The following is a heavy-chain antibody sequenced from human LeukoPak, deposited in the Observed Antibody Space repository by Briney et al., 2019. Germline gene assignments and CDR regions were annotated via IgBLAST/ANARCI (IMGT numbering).Heavy chain of an antibody. CDR2: ISGSGGST. Sequence: GGSLRLSCAASGFTFSTYGMSWVRQAPGKGLEWVSAISGSGGSTYYADSVKGRFTISRDNSKNTLYLQMNSLRAEDTAVYYCAKSTVGTNDYWGQGTLVTVSS. D-gene: IGHD1/OR15-1a*01. CDR1: GFTFSTYG. J-gene: IGHJ4*02. CDR3: AKSTVGTNDY. V-gene: IGHV3-23*01.